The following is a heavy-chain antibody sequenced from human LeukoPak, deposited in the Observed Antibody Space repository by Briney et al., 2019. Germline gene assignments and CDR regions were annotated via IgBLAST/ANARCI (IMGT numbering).Heavy chain of an antibody. D-gene: IGHD3-10*02. J-gene: IGHJ6*04. CDR3: AELGITMIGGV. CDR1: GFTFSNYE. V-gene: IGHV3-48*03. Sequence: GGSLRLSCAASGFTFSNYEMNWVRQAPGKGLEWVSYVSSTGSTIYYADSVKGRFTISRDNAKNSLYLQMNSLRAEDTAVYYCAELGITMIGGVWGKGTTVTISS. CDR2: VSSTGSTI.